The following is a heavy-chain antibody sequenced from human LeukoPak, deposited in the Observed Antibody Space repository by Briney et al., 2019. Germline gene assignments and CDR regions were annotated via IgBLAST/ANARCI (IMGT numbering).Heavy chain of an antibody. D-gene: IGHD1-26*01. V-gene: IGHV3-48*02. J-gene: IGHJ3*02. CDR3: ARILSGSGSYGAFDI. CDR1: GFTFSSYS. CDR2: ISSSYSTT. Sequence: GGSLRLSCAASGFTFSSYSMNWVRQAPGKGLEWVSYISSSYSTTNYADSVKGRFTISRDDAKNSLYLQMNSLRDEDTAVFYCARILSGSGSYGAFDIWGQGTMVTVSS.